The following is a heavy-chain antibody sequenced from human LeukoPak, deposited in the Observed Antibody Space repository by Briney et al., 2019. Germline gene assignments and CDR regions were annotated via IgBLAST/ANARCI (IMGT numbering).Heavy chain of an antibody. CDR1: GFTFSTYW. Sequence: PGGSLRLSCAASGFTFSTYWMGWVRRAPGKGLEWVAKIKPDGSEKDHVDSVKGRFTISRDNAKNSLYLQLNSLRAEDTAVYYCASQGSSSAYGYWGQGTLVTVSS. J-gene: IGHJ4*02. V-gene: IGHV3-7*03. D-gene: IGHD6-6*01. CDR3: ASQGSSSAYGY. CDR2: IKPDGSEK.